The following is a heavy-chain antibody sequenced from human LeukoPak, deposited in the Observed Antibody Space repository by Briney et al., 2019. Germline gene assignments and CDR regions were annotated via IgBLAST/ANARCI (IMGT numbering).Heavy chain of an antibody. D-gene: IGHD6-25*01. CDR1: GGSISSSPYY. V-gene: IGHV4-39*01. CDR3: ARQLSPAVFDY. J-gene: IGHJ4*02. CDR2: IYYSGST. Sequence: SETLSLTCTVSGGSISSSPYYWGWIRQPPGKGLEWIGSIYYSGSTYYNPSLKSRVTISVDTSKNQFSLKLSSVTAADTAVYYCARQLSPAVFDYWGQGTLVIVSS.